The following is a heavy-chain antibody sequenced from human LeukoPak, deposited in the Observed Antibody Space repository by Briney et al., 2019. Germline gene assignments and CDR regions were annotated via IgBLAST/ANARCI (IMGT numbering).Heavy chain of an antibody. J-gene: IGHJ4*02. CDR3: ARQGYSGYDPLDY. CDR2: ISAYNGNT. D-gene: IGHD5-12*01. Sequence: GASVKVSCKASGYTFTGYYMHWVRQAPGQGLEWMGWISAYNGNTNYAQKLQGRVTMTTDTSTSTAYMELRSLRSDDTAVYYCARQGYSGYDPLDYWGQGTLVTVSS. V-gene: IGHV1-18*04. CDR1: GYTFTGYY.